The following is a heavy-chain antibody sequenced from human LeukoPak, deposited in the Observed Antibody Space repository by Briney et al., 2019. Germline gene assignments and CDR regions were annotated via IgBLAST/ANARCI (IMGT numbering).Heavy chain of an antibody. CDR2: IYTSGST. CDR1: GGSISSGSYY. D-gene: IGHD1-26*01. Sequence: PSETLSLTCTVSGGSISSGSYYWSWIRQPAGKGLEWIGRIYTSGSTNYNPSLKSRVTISVDTSKNQFSLKLSSVTAADTAVYYCAREGWGASRPYYFDYWGQGTLVTVSS. CDR3: AREGWGASRPYYFDY. V-gene: IGHV4-61*02. J-gene: IGHJ4*02.